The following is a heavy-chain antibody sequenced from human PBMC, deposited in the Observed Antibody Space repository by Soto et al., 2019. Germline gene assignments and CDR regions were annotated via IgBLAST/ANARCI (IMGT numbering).Heavy chain of an antibody. CDR3: ARDLAAAAY. J-gene: IGHJ4*02. V-gene: IGHV1-46*01. Sequence: QVQLVQSGAEVKKPGASVKVSCKASGYIFTNYYIHWVRQAPGQGLEWMAIINPLPTSGSTNYAQKFPGRVTVTRDTSTSTVYLELSSVRADDTAVYYCARDLAAAAYWGQGTLVTVSS. D-gene: IGHD6-13*01. CDR1: GYIFTNYY. CDR2: INPLPTSGST.